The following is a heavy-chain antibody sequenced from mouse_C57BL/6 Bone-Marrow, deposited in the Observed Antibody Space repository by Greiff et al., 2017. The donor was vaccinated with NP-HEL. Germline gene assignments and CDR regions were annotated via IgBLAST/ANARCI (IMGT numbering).Heavy chain of an antibody. Sequence: LVESGASVKISCKASGYSFTDYNMNWVKQSNGKSLEWIGVINPNYGTTSYNQKFKGKATLTVDQSSSTAYMQLNSLTSEDSAVYYCANLYYYGSSHWYFDVWGTGTTVTVSS. D-gene: IGHD1-1*01. V-gene: IGHV1-39*01. CDR2: INPNYGTT. J-gene: IGHJ1*03. CDR3: ANLYYYGSSHWYFDV. CDR1: GYSFTDYN.